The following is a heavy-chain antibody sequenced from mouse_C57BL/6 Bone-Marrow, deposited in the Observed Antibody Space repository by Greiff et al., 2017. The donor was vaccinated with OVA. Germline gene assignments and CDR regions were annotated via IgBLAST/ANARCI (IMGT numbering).Heavy chain of an antibody. CDR1: GFTFSDYY. CDR2: ISNGGGST. Sequence: DVQLVESGGGLVQPGGSLKLSCAASGFTFSDYYMYWVRQTPEKRLEWVAYISNGGGSTYYPDTVKGRFTISRDNAKNTLYLQMSRLKSEDTAMYYCARRDYYGSRDWGQGTLVTVSA. V-gene: IGHV5-12*01. J-gene: IGHJ3*01. CDR3: ARRDYYGSRD. D-gene: IGHD1-1*01.